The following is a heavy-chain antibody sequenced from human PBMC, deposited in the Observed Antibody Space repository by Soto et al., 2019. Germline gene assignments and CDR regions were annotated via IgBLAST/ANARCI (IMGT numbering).Heavy chain of an antibody. Sequence: PGGSLRLSCAASGFTFSSYGMHWVRQAPGKGLEWVAVISYDGSNKYYADSVKGRFTISRDNSKNTLYLQMNSLRAEDTAVYYCAKDPGRYDFWSGYQPHFDYWGQGTLVTVSS. CDR3: AKDPGRYDFWSGYQPHFDY. J-gene: IGHJ4*02. V-gene: IGHV3-30*18. D-gene: IGHD3-3*01. CDR2: ISYDGSNK. CDR1: GFTFSSYG.